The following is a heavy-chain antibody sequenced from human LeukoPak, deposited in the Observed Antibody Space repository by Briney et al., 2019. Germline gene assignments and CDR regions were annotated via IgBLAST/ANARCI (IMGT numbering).Heavy chain of an antibody. CDR3: ARDYYDSSGYWN. Sequence: ASVEVSCKASGYTFTSYDINWVRQATGQGLEWMGWMNPNSGNTGYAQKFQGRVTMTRNTSISTAYMELSSLRSEDTAVYYCARDYYDSSGYWNWGQGTLVTVSS. CDR2: MNPNSGNT. CDR1: GYTFTSYD. D-gene: IGHD3-22*01. J-gene: IGHJ4*02. V-gene: IGHV1-8*01.